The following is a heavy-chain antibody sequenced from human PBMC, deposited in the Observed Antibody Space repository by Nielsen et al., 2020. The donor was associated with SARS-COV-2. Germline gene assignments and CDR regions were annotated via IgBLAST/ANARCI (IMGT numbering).Heavy chain of an antibody. CDR2: TRNKANSYTT. V-gene: IGHV3-72*01. D-gene: IGHD2-2*01. Sequence: WIRQPPGKGLEWVGRTRNKANSYTTEYAASVKGRFTISRDDSKNSLYLQMNSLKTEDTAVYYCTTDSHIVVVPAAPLDPYYFDYWGQGTLVTVSS. J-gene: IGHJ4*02. CDR3: TTDSHIVVVPAAPLDPYYFDY.